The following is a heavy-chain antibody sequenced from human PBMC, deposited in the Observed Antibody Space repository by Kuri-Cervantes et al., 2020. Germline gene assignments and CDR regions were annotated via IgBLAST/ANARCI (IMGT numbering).Heavy chain of an antibody. CDR2: ISHDGSNK. D-gene: IGHD3-10*01. V-gene: IGHV3-30-3*01. CDR3: AREGGRLGSGTYYID. Sequence: GGSLRLSCAASGFTFSSYVMHWVRQAPGKGLEWVAVISHDGSNKYDADSVKGRFTISRDNSKKSLYLQMNSLRAEDTAVYYCAREGGRLGSGTYYIDWGQGTLVTVSS. J-gene: IGHJ4*02. CDR1: GFTFSSYV.